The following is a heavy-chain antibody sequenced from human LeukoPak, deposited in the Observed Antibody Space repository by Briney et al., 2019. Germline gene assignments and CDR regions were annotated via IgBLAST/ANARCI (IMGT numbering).Heavy chain of an antibody. CDR2: INSEGSST. J-gene: IGHJ4*02. V-gene: IGHV3-74*01. Sequence: GGSLRLSCAASGFTFSIYCMHWVRQAPGKGLVCVSRINSEGSSTIYADSVKARFTISRDNAKNTLYLQMNTLRSGDTGVYYCVKGGRYSYGSFEYGGQGTLVTVFS. CDR1: GFTFSIYC. CDR3: VKGGRYSYGSFEY. D-gene: IGHD5-18*01.